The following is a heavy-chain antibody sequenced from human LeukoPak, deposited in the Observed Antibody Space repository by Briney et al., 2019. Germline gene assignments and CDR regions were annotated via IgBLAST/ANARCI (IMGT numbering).Heavy chain of an antibody. CDR1: GFTFSSYS. J-gene: IGHJ4*02. CDR2: ISSSSSYI. CDR3: ARLGYGSESYYFDY. V-gene: IGHV3-21*01. Sequence: GGSLRLSCAASGFTFSSYSMNWVRQAPGKGLEWVSSISSSSSYIYYADSVKGRFTISRDNAENSLCLQMNSLRAEDTAVYYCARLGYGSESYYFDYWGQGTLVTVSS. D-gene: IGHD5-18*01.